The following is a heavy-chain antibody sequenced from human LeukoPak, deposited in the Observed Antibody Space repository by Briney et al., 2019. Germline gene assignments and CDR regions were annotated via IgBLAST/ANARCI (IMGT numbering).Heavy chain of an antibody. CDR3: ARATSVTRGWFDP. CDR1: AGTFRSYA. J-gene: IGHJ5*02. D-gene: IGHD4-17*01. Sequence: SVKVSCKASAGTFRSYAISGVGQAPGQGLEWMGGIIPIFGTANYAQKLQGRVTITADESTSTAYMELSSLRSEDTAVYYCARATSVTRGWFDPWGQGTLVTVSS. CDR2: IIPIFGTA. V-gene: IGHV1-69*13.